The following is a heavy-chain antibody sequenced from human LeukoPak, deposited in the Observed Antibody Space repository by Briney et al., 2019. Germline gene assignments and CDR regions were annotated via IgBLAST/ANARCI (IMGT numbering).Heavy chain of an antibody. CDR3: ASSGYGSGWYIDY. Sequence: ASVKVSCKASGYTFTSYTIHWVRQAPGQRLEWMGWINAGNGNTNYSQKFQGRVTITRDTSASTASMELSSLTSEDTAEYYCASSGYGSGWYIDYWGQGTLVAVSS. V-gene: IGHV1-3*01. CDR2: INAGNGNT. CDR1: GYTFTSYT. D-gene: IGHD6-19*01. J-gene: IGHJ4*02.